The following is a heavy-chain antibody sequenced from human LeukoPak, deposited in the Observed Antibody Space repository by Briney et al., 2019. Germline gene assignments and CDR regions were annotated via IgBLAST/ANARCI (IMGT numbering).Heavy chain of an antibody. D-gene: IGHD5-18*01. CDR2: IYHSGST. CDR1: GGSIRNYY. Sequence: SETLSLTCTVSGGSIRNYYWSWIRQPPGKGLEWIGYIYHSGSTYYNPSLKSRVTISVDRSKNQFSLKLSSVTAADTAVYYCAVPNSYGHYYFDYWGQGTLVTVSS. CDR3: AVPNSYGHYYFDY. V-gene: IGHV4-59*04. J-gene: IGHJ4*02.